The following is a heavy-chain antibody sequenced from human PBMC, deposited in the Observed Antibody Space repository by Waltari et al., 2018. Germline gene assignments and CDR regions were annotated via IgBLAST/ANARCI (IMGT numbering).Heavy chain of an antibody. CDR3: ARFVRGGKSGIAVAGNAP. CDR1: GYSFTSYW. CDR2: IYPGDSDT. D-gene: IGHD6-19*01. J-gene: IGHJ5*02. Sequence: EVQLVQSGAEVKKPGESLKISCKGSGYSFTSYWIGWVRQMPGKGLEWMGIIYPGDSDTRYSPSFQGQVTISADKSISTAYLQWSSLKASDTAMYYCARFVRGGKSGIAVAGNAPWGQGTLVTVSS. V-gene: IGHV5-51*01.